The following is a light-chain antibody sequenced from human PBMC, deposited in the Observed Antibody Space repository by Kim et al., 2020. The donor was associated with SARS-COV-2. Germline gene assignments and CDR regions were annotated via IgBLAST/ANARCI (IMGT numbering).Light chain of an antibody. CDR2: DAS. V-gene: IGKV1-27*01. CDR1: QFISHS. CDR3: QKYDGAPWT. J-gene: IGKJ1*01. Sequence: ASVGDRVTITCRTSQFISHSLSWYQQKPGKVPQLLIYDASTLQPGVPSRFSGTASGTEFTLTINSLQPEDVATYYCQKYDGAPWTFGQGTKVDIK.